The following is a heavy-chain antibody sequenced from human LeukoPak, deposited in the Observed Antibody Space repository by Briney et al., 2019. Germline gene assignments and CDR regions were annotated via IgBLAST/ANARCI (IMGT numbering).Heavy chain of an antibody. D-gene: IGHD2-21*01. Sequence: SQTLSLTCTVSGGSISSGDYYWSWIRQPAGKGLEWIGRIYTSGSTNYNPSLKSRVTISVDTSKNQFSLKLTSVTAADTAVYYCARDLFVVTRRDAFDIWGQGTMVTVSS. V-gene: IGHV4-61*02. CDR1: GGSISSGDYY. CDR2: IYTSGST. J-gene: IGHJ3*02. CDR3: ARDLFVVTRRDAFDI.